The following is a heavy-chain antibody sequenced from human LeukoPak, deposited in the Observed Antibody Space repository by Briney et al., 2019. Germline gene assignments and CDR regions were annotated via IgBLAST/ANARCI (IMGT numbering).Heavy chain of an antibody. CDR3: VRDTFSPDAFDI. CDR1: GFTFSSYA. V-gene: IGHV3-21*01. CDR2: ISTSSSYI. Sequence: GGSLRLSCAASGFTFSSYAMSWVRQAPGKGLEWVSSISTSSSYIYSADSVKGRFTISRDNAKNSLYLQMNSLRAEDTAVYYCVRDTFSPDAFDIWGQGTRVTASS. J-gene: IGHJ3*02. D-gene: IGHD3-16*01.